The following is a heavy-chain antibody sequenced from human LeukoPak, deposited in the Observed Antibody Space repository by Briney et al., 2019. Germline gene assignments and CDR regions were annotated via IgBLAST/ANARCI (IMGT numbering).Heavy chain of an antibody. Sequence: GRSLRLSCAASGFTFDDYAMHWVRQAPGKGLEWVSGISWNSGSTGYADSVKGRFTISRDNAKNSLYLQMNSLRAEDTALYYCAKDMRSSSSYYFDYWGQGTLVTVSS. D-gene: IGHD6-6*01. V-gene: IGHV3-9*01. CDR2: ISWNSGST. CDR3: AKDMRSSSSYYFDY. J-gene: IGHJ4*02. CDR1: GFTFDDYA.